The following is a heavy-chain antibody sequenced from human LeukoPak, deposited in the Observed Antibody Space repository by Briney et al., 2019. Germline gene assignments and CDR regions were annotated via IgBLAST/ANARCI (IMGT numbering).Heavy chain of an antibody. J-gene: IGHJ6*02. D-gene: IGHD1-7*01. Sequence: TFXXXDINWVRQXPGQGLEWMGWISAYNGNTNYAQKLQGRVTITTDTSTSTAFMELRSLRSDDTAVYYCARDTYNWNYGDYYYYGMDVWGQGTTVTVSS. CDR3: ARDTYNWNYGDYYYYGMDV. CDR1: TFXXXD. V-gene: IGHV1-18*01. CDR2: ISAYNGNT.